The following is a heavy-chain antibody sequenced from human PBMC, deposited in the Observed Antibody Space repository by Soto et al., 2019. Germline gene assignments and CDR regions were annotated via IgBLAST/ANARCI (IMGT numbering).Heavy chain of an antibody. D-gene: IGHD3-10*01. J-gene: IGHJ3*02. CDR3: ASSTPKLLWFGEYSAFDI. CDR1: GFTFSSYA. CDR2: ISGSGGST. V-gene: IGHV3-23*01. Sequence: GGSLRLSCAASGFTFSSYAMSWVRQAPGKGLEWVSAISGSGGSTYYADSVKGRFTISRDNSKNTLYLQMNSLRAEDTAVYYCASSTPKLLWFGEYSAFDIWGQGTMVTVSS.